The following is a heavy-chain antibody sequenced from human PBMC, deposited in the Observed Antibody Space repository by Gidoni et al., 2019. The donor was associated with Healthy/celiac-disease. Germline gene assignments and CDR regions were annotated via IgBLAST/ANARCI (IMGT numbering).Heavy chain of an antibody. D-gene: IGHD6-13*01. V-gene: IGHV2-26*01. J-gene: IGHJ6*02. CDR1: GFSLSNARLG. CDR2: IFSNDEK. CDR3: ARMSSSWYWGSFYYGMDV. Sequence: QVTLKESGPVLVKPTETLTLTCNVTGFSLSNARLGVSWIRQPPGKALEWIAHIFSNDEKSYSTSLKSRRTISKDTSKSQVVLTMTNMDPVDTATYYCARMSSSWYWGSFYYGMDVWGQGTTVTVSS.